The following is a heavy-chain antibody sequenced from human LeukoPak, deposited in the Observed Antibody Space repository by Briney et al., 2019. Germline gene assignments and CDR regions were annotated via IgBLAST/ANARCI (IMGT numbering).Heavy chain of an antibody. CDR3: ATDILTGAFDY. CDR1: GYTLTELS. CDR2: FDPEDGET. Sequence: ASVKVSCKVSGYTLTELSMHWVRQAPGKGLEWMGGFDPEDGETIYAQKFQGRVTMTEGTSTDTAYMELSSLRSEDTAVYYCATDILTGAFDYWGQGTLVTVSS. D-gene: IGHD3-9*01. J-gene: IGHJ4*02. V-gene: IGHV1-24*01.